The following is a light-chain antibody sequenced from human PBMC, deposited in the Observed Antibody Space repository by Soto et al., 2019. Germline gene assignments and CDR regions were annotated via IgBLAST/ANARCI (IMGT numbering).Light chain of an antibody. J-gene: IGLJ1*01. V-gene: IGLV2-14*01. CDR1: SSDVGGYDD. Sequence: QSLLTQPASVSVSPGQSITISCTGTSSDVGGYDDVSWYQLHPGTAPNLMVFEVSTRPSGVSYRFSGSKSGNTASLTISGLEAEDEADYFCSSYSISTAYLFGTGTKVTVL. CDR2: EVS. CDR3: SSYSISTAYL.